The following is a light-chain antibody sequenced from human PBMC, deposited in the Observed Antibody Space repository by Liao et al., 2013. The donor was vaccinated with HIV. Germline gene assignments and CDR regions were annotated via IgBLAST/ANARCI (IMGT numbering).Light chain of an antibody. CDR3: QVWDSNSDHPYV. V-gene: IGLV3-21*01. Sequence: SNVLTQPPSVSVAPGQTARITCGGDNIGDKSVHWYQQRPGQAPVLLIYYDSGRPSGIPERFSGSNSGNTATLSISRVEAGDEADYYCQVWDSNSDHPYVFGTGTKVTVL. CDR1: NIGDKS. CDR2: YDS. J-gene: IGLJ1*01.